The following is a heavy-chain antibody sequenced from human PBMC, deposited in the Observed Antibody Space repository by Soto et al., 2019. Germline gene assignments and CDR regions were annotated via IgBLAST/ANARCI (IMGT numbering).Heavy chain of an antibody. CDR3: ARGGIVVVVVVSHWFDP. CDR1: GYSISSGYY. CDR2: VYHSGST. D-gene: IGHD2-15*01. Sequence: SETLSLTCAVSGYSISSGYYWGWIRQPPGKGLEWIGSVYHSGSTYYNPSLKSRVTISVDTSKNQFSLKLSSVTAADTAVYYCARGGIVVVVVVSHWFDPWGQGTLVTVSS. J-gene: IGHJ5*02. V-gene: IGHV4-38-2*01.